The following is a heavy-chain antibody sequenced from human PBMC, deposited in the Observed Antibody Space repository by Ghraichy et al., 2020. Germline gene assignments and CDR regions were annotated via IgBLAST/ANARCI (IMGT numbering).Heavy chain of an antibody. J-gene: IGHJ4*02. CDR2: IYYSGST. Sequence: SETLSLTCTVSGGSISSYYWSWIRQPPGKGLEWIGYIYYSGSTNYNPSLKSRVTISVDTSKNQFSLKLSSVTAADTAVYYCASVGDSQTFGYWGQGTLVTVSS. CDR1: GGSISSYY. D-gene: IGHD1-26*01. V-gene: IGHV4-59*01. CDR3: ASVGDSQTFGY.